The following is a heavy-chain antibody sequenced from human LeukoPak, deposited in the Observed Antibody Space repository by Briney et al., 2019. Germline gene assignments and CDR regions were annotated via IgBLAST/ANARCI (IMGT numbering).Heavy chain of an antibody. V-gene: IGHV3-21*01. CDR3: AREYDSSVVDKYFDY. Sequence: GGSLRLSCAASGFTFSSYSMNWVRQAPGKGLEWVSSISSSSSYIYYADSVKGRFTISRDNAKNSLYLQMNSLRAEDTAVYYCAREYDSSVVDKYFDYWGQGTLVTVSS. CDR1: GFTFSSYS. J-gene: IGHJ4*02. CDR2: ISSSSSYI. D-gene: IGHD3-22*01.